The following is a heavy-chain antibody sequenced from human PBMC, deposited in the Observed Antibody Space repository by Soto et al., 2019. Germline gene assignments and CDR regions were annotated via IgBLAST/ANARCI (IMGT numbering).Heavy chain of an antibody. J-gene: IGHJ4*02. CDR3: AKCMGSSWIGVIDN. D-gene: IGHD6-13*01. V-gene: IGHV3-53*01. Sequence: GGSLRLSCAASGFTVSTNYMSWVRQSPGKGLEWVSVIYTGGSTYYADSVKGRFTISRDNSKNRLFLQMNSLRAEDTAIYYCAKCMGSSWIGVIDNWGQGTLVTDS. CDR2: IYTGGST. CDR1: GFTVSTNY.